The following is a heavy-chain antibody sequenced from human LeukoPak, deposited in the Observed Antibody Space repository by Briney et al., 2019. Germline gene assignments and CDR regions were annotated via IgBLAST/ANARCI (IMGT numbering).Heavy chain of an antibody. CDR3: ARDGSPYGSGERNAFDI. CDR2: ISGSGGST. D-gene: IGHD3-10*01. V-gene: IGHV3-23*01. Sequence: GGSLRLSCAASGFTFSSYAMSWVRQAPGKGLEWVSAISGSGGSTYYADSVKGRFTISRDNSKNTLYLQMNSLRAEDTAVYYCARDGSPYGSGERNAFDIWGQGTMVTVSS. J-gene: IGHJ3*02. CDR1: GFTFSSYA.